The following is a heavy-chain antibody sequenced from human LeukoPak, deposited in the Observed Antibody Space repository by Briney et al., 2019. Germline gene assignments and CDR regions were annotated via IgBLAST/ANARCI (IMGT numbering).Heavy chain of an antibody. Sequence: SETLSLTCTVSGGSISSYYWSWIRQPPGKGLEWIGSIYHSGSTYYNPSLKSRVTISVDTSKNQFSLKLSSVTAADTAVYYCARAVEAYCSGGSCYYYYGMDVWGQGTTVTVSS. V-gene: IGHV4-38-2*02. D-gene: IGHD2-15*01. CDR2: IYHSGST. CDR3: ARAVEAYCSGGSCYYYYGMDV. J-gene: IGHJ6*02. CDR1: GGSISSYY.